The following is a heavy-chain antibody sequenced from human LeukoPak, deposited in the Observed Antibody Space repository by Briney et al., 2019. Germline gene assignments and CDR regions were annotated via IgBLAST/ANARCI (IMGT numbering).Heavy chain of an antibody. CDR2: ISGSGGST. CDR3: ARGFLGGTDQYFDS. CDR1: GFTFSSYA. D-gene: IGHD6-19*01. Sequence: PGGSLRLSCAASGFTFSSYAMGWVRQAPGKGLEWVSAISGSGGSTYYADSVKGRFTISRDNSKNTLYLQMNSLRAEDTAVYFCARGFLGGTDQYFDSWGQGTLVTVSS. J-gene: IGHJ4*02. V-gene: IGHV3-23*01.